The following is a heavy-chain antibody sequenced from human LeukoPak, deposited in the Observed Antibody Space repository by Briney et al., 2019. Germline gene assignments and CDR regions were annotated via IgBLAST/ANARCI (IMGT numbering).Heavy chain of an antibody. CDR3: ARVGPCIAARPLYNWFDP. Sequence: ASVKVSCKASGYTFTGYYMHWVRQAPGQGLEWMGWINPNSGGTNYAQKFQGRVTMTRDTSISTAYMELSRLRSDDTAVYYCARVGPCIAARPLYNWFDPWGQGTLVTVSS. J-gene: IGHJ5*02. V-gene: IGHV1-2*02. CDR2: INPNSGGT. D-gene: IGHD6-6*01. CDR1: GYTFTGYY.